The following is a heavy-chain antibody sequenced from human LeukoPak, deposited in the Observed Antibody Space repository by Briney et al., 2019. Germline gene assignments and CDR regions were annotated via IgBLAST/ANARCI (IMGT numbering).Heavy chain of an antibody. Sequence: ASVTVSCKASGYTFTSYGISWVRQAPGQGLAWLGWISAYNGNTNYAQKLQGRVTMTTDTSTSTAYMDLRSLRSDDTAVYYCARDGPYDSSGYYYFLSPHFDYWGQGTLVTVSS. CDR3: ARDGPYDSSGYYYFLSPHFDY. CDR2: ISAYNGNT. J-gene: IGHJ4*02. CDR1: GYTFTSYG. V-gene: IGHV1-18*01. D-gene: IGHD3-22*01.